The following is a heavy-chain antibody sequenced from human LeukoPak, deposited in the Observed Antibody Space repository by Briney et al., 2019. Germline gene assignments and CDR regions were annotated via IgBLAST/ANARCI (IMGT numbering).Heavy chain of an antibody. CDR1: GYTFTVYY. V-gene: IGHV1-2*04. D-gene: IGHD3-10*01. Sequence: VASVTVSCKASGYTFTVYYMHWVRQAPGQGLEWMGWINPNSGGTNYAQKFQGWVTMTRDTSISTAYMELSRLRSDDTAVYYCARDIMVRGVTAFDYWGQGTLVTVSS. J-gene: IGHJ4*02. CDR2: INPNSGGT. CDR3: ARDIMVRGVTAFDY.